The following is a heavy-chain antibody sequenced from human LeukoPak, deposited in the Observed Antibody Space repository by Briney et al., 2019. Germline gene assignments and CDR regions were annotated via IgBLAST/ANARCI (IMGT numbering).Heavy chain of an antibody. CDR1: GFTFSSYS. D-gene: IGHD2-2*01. CDR2: ISSSSSCI. Sequence: GGSLRLSCAASGFTFSSYSMNWVRQAPGKGLEWVSSISSSSSCIYYADSVKGRFTISRDNAKNSLYLQMNSLRAEDTAVYYCARDNIVVVPAAMTAHNWFDPWGQGTLVTVSS. CDR3: ARDNIVVVPAAMTAHNWFDP. V-gene: IGHV3-21*01. J-gene: IGHJ5*02.